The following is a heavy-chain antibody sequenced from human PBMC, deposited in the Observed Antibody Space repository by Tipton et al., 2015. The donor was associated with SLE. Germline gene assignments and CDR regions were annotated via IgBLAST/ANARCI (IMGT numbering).Heavy chain of an antibody. D-gene: IGHD1-26*01. J-gene: IGHJ3*02. V-gene: IGHV3-20*04. CDR2: INWNGGST. CDR1: GFTFDDYG. Sequence: SLRLSCAASGFTFDDYGMSWVRQAPGKGLEWVSGINWNGGSTGYADSVKGRFTISRDDAKNSLYLQMISLRAEDTAVYYCARGGRPQAFDIWGQGTKVTVSS. CDR3: ARGGRPQAFDI.